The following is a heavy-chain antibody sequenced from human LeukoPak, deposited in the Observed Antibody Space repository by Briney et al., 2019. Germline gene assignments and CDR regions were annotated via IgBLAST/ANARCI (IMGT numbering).Heavy chain of an antibody. D-gene: IGHD6-19*01. V-gene: IGHV1-2*06. J-gene: IGHJ5*02. Sequence: ASVKVSCKASGYTFTGYYMHWVRQAPGQGLEWMGRINPNSGGTNYAQKFRGRVTMTRDTSISTAYMELSRLRSDDTAVYYCASTGYSSGWYNWFDPWGQGTLVTVSS. CDR2: INPNSGGT. CDR1: GYTFTGYY. CDR3: ASTGYSSGWYNWFDP.